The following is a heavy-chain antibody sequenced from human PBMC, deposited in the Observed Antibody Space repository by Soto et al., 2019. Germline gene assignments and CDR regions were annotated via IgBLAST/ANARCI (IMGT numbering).Heavy chain of an antibody. V-gene: IGHV1-46*01. CDR2: INPSGGST. D-gene: IGHD3-9*01. CDR1: GYTFTSYY. Sequence: GASVKVSCKASGYTFTSYYMHWVRQAPGQGLEWMGIINPSGGSTSYAQKFQGRVTMTRDTSTGTVYMELSSLRSEDTAVYYCAREGGYYDILTGYYLPDYYYYGMDVWGQGTTVTVSS. J-gene: IGHJ6*02. CDR3: AREGGYYDILTGYYLPDYYYYGMDV.